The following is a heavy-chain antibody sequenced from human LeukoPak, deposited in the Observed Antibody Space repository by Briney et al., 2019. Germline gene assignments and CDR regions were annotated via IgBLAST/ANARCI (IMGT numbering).Heavy chain of an antibody. D-gene: IGHD6-6*01. V-gene: IGHV3-53*05. Sequence: PGGSVRLSCAASGFTVSSNYMSWVRQAPGKGLEWVSVIYSGGSTYYADSVKGRFTISRDNSKNTLYLQMNSLRAEDAAVYYCARSSSIAARYFDYWGQGTLVTVSS. CDR3: ARSSSIAARYFDY. CDR2: IYSGGST. J-gene: IGHJ4*02. CDR1: GFTVSSNY.